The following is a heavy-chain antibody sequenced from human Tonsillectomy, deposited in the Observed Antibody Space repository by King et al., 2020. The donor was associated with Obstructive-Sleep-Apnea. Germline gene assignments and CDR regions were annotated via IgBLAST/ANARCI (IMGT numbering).Heavy chain of an antibody. CDR3: ARLYSSSFAWFDP. V-gene: IGHV4-59*08. CDR2: IYYSGST. CDR1: GGSISSYY. J-gene: IGHJ5*02. D-gene: IGHD6-13*01. Sequence: VQMQESGPGLVKPSETLSLTCTVSGGSISSYYWSWIRQPPGKGLEWIGYIYYSGSTNYNPSLKSRVTISVDTSKNQFSLKLSSVTAADTAVYYCARLYSSSFAWFDPWGQGTLVTVSS.